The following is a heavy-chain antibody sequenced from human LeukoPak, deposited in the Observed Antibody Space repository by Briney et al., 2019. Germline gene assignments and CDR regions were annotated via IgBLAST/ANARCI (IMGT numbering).Heavy chain of an antibody. Sequence: GRPLRLSCAAPGFTFSSYGMHWVRQAPGKGLEWVAVISYDGSNKYYADSVKGRFTISRDNSKNTLYLQMNSLRAEDTAVYYCAKDPGDSEAPNAFDIWGQGTMVTVSS. J-gene: IGHJ3*02. CDR2: ISYDGSNK. CDR3: AKDPGDSEAPNAFDI. V-gene: IGHV3-30*18. CDR1: GFTFSSYG. D-gene: IGHD2-21*02.